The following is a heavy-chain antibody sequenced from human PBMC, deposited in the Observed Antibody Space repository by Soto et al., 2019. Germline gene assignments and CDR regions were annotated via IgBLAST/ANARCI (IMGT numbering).Heavy chain of an antibody. CDR1: GFTFDNYN. CDR2: ISRNSNYI. V-gene: IGHV3-21*01. Sequence: EVRLVESGGGLVKPGGSLRLSCAASGFTFDNYNMNGVRQAPGKGLEWVSSISRNSNYIYSADSVRGRFTISRDNAKNALYLQMNSLRAEDTAVYYCARARDYYFDYWGHGTLVTVSS. J-gene: IGHJ4*01. CDR3: ARARDYYFDY.